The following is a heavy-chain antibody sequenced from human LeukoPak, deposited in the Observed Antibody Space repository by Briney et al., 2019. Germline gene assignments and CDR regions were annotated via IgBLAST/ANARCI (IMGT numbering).Heavy chain of an antibody. V-gene: IGHV6-1*01. CDR3: TLESSSWYGWFDP. CDR2: TFYRSKWYY. J-gene: IGHJ5*02. D-gene: IGHD6-13*01. CDR1: GDSVSSNDAA. Sequence: PSQTLSLTCAISGDSVSSNDAAWHWIRQSPSRGLEWLGRTFYRSKWYYDSAVSVKSRITINPDTSKNQFSLQLNSVTPEDTAVYYCTLESSSWYGWFDPWGQGTLVTVSS.